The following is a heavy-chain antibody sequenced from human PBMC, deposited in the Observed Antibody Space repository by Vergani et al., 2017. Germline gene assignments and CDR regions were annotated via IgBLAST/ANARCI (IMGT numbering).Heavy chain of an antibody. CDR3: ARDRVDIVATTTYYYYYYGMDV. CDR2: ISGSGGFT. J-gene: IGHJ6*02. D-gene: IGHD5-12*01. Sequence: EVQLVESGGGLVQPGGSLRLSCAASGFTFSRHWMHWVRQAPGKGLVWVSGISGSGGFTYYADSVKGRFTISRHNSKNTLYLQMNSLRAEDTAVYYCARDRVDIVATTTYYYYYYGMDVWGQGTTVTVSS. CDR1: GFTFSRHW. V-gene: IGHV3-23*04.